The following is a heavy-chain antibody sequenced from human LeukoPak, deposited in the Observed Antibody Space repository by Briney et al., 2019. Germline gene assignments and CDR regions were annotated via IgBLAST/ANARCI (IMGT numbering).Heavy chain of an antibody. CDR2: ISSSGSTI. CDR3: AKVCGARQSEDYFDY. CDR1: GFTFSDYY. D-gene: IGHD6-19*01. Sequence: NPGGSLRLSCAASGFTFSDYYMSWIRQAPGKGLEWVSYISSSGSTIYYADSVKGRFTISRDNSKNTLYLQMNSLRAEDTAVYYCAKVCGARQSEDYFDYWGQGTLVTVSS. J-gene: IGHJ4*02. V-gene: IGHV3-11*01.